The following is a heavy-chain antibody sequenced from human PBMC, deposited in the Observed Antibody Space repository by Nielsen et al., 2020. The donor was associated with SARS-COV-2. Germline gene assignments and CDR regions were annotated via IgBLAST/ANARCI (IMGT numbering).Heavy chain of an antibody. Sequence: SQTLSLTCAISGDSVSSNSAAWSWIRQPPGKGLEWIGYIYYSGSTNYNPSLKSRVTISVDTSKNQFSLKLSSVTAADTAVYYCARDRLFNYPLDYWGQGTLVTVSS. J-gene: IGHJ4*02. V-gene: IGHV4-61*01. CDR2: IYYSGST. D-gene: IGHD3-22*01. CDR1: GDSVSSNSAA. CDR3: ARDRLFNYPLDY.